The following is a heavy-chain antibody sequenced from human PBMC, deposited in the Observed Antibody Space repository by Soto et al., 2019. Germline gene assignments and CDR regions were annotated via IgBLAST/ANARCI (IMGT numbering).Heavy chain of an antibody. CDR1: GFTFSGYA. CDR2: ISASGGST. J-gene: IGHJ4*02. V-gene: IGHV3-23*01. CDR3: AKTPYSSSWYYFDY. Sequence: PGGSLRLSCAASGFTFSGYAMSWVRQSPGKGLEWVSGISASGGSTDYADSVKGRFTISRDNSKNTLYVQMNSLRAEDTAVYYCAKTPYSSSWYYFDYWGQGTPVTVSS. D-gene: IGHD6-13*01.